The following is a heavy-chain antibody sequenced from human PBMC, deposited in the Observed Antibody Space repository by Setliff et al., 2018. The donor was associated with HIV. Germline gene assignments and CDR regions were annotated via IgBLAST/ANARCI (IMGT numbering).Heavy chain of an antibody. Sequence: GASVKVSCKASGGTFSSYAISWVRQAPGQGLEWMGWIQTNSGGTKSAQKFQGRVTMTRDTSISTAYMELNSLTSDDTAVYYCARGRHSGTYEAFDIWGPGTMVTVSS. V-gene: IGHV1-2*02. J-gene: IGHJ3*02. CDR1: GGTFSSYA. CDR3: ARGRHSGTYEAFDI. D-gene: IGHD1-26*01. CDR2: IQTNSGGT.